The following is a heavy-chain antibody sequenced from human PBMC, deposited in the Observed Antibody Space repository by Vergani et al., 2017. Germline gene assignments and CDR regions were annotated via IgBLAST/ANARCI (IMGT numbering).Heavy chain of an antibody. V-gene: IGHV4-34*01. Sequence: QVPLQQWGAGLLKPSETLSLPCAVYGGSFSGYFWSWLRQPPGKGLEWIGEVNHSGSTIYNPSLKSRVTISVDTSKNQFSLKLSSVTAADTAVYYCARGKLVPYYYYYGMDVWGQGTTVTVSS. CDR2: VNHSGST. CDR3: ARGKLVPYYYYYGMDV. CDR1: GGSFSGYF. J-gene: IGHJ6*02. D-gene: IGHD6-13*01.